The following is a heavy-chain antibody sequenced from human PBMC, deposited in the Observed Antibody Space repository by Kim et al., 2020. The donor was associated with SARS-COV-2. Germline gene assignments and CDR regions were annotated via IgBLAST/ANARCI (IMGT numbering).Heavy chain of an antibody. D-gene: IGHD5-12*01. CDR2: ISSSRSYT. J-gene: IGHJ6*02. CDR1: GFTFSDYY. V-gene: IGHV3-11*03. CDR3: AVATTQDYGMDV. Sequence: GGSLRLSCAASGFTFSDYYMSWIRQAPGKGLEWVSYISSSRSYTNYADSVKGRFTISRDNAKNSLYLQMNSLRAEDTAVYYCAVATTQDYGMDVWGQGTTVTVSS.